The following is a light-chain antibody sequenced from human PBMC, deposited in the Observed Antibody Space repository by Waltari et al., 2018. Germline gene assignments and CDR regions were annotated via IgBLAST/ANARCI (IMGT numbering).Light chain of an antibody. J-gene: IGKJ2*01. CDR2: FGS. Sequence: DIQMTQSPSSLSKSVGDRVTISCRASQDITSSLNWYQQKAGKAPKLLITFGSTLQSGVSSRFSGSGSGTDFTLTITNVQPEDSAYYYCQLSYTTPHTFGQGTKVEIK. CDR1: QDITSS. V-gene: IGKV1-39*01. CDR3: QLSYTTPHT.